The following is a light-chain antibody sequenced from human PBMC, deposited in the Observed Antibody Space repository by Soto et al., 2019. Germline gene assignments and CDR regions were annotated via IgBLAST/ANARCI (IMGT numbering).Light chain of an antibody. CDR2: GTS. Sequence: AIQMPQSPSSLSASVGDRVTITCRASQDIRAELGWYQQKPGEAPKLLVYGTSTLHTGVPSRFSGSRSGADFTLTISSLQPEDFATYYCLQDYDYPRTFGQGTKVVIK. CDR1: QDIRAE. J-gene: IGKJ1*01. V-gene: IGKV1-6*01. CDR3: LQDYDYPRT.